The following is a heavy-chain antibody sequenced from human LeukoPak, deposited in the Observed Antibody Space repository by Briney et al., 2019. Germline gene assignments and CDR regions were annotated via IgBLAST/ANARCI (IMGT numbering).Heavy chain of an antibody. D-gene: IGHD2-21*01. CDR2: ISGSGHDI. J-gene: IGHJ4*02. CDR3: TRFARLLDF. CDR1: GFTFSDYY. Sequence: GGSLRLSCAASGFTFSDYYMSWIRQAPGKGLECISYISGSGHDISYADSVKGRFTISRDNAKNPLYLQMNSLRAEDTAVYYCTRFARLLDFWGQGTLVTVSS. V-gene: IGHV3-11*01.